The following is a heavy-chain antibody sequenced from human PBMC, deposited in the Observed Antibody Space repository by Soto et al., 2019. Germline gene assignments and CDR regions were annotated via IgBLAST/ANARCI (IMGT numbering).Heavy chain of an antibody. Sequence: SETLSLTCTVSGGSISSGGYYWSWIRQHPGKGLEWIGYIYYSGSTYYNPSLKSRVTISVDTSKNQFSLKLSSVTAADTAVYYCAREHCSGGSCYFPLYYYYYGMDVWGQGTTVTVSS. J-gene: IGHJ6*02. CDR3: AREHCSGGSCYFPLYYYYYGMDV. D-gene: IGHD2-15*01. CDR1: GGSISSGGYY. V-gene: IGHV4-31*03. CDR2: IYYSGST.